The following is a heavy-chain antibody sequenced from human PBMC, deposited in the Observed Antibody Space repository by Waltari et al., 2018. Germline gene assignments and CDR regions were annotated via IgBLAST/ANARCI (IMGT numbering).Heavy chain of an antibody. CDR2: IIPIFGTA. J-gene: IGHJ3*02. CDR1: ACTFSSYG. Sequence: QVQLVQSGAEVKNPASSVKVPCKASACTFSSYGISWVRQAPGQGLEWIGGIIPIFGTANYAQKFQGRVTITADESTSTAYMELSSLRSEDTAVYYCARDQGEGGAFDIWGQGTMVTVSS. V-gene: IGHV1-69*12. CDR3: ARDQGEGGAFDI.